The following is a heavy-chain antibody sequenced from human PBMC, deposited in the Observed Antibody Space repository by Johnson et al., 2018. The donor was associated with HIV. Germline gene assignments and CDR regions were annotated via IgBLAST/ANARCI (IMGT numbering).Heavy chain of an antibody. D-gene: IGHD2-15*01. Sequence: QVQLVESGGGVVQPGKSLKLSCAASGFIFSSYAMHWVRQAPGKGLEWVAFIRYDGSNKYYADSVKGRFTISRDNSKNTLYLQMNRLRAEDTAVYYCARCQDATDIWGQGTMVTVSS. CDR2: IRYDGSNK. CDR3: ARCQDATDI. V-gene: IGHV3-33*08. CDR1: GFIFSSYA. J-gene: IGHJ3*02.